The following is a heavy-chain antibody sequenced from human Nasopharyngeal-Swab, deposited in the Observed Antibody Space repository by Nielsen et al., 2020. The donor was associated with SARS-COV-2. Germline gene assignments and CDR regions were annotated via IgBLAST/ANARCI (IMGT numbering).Heavy chain of an antibody. CDR1: GSSISSGYY. Sequence: SETLSLTCTVSGSSISSGYYWAWIRQPPGKGLEWIGSIYHGGSTYYTPSLESRVTLSVDPSHNHFSLRLTSVTAADTAVYYCARELSNTPKYNWFDPWGQGTLVTVSS. CDR3: ARELSNTPKYNWFDP. D-gene: IGHD5-18*01. J-gene: IGHJ5*02. CDR2: IYHGGST. V-gene: IGHV4-38-2*02.